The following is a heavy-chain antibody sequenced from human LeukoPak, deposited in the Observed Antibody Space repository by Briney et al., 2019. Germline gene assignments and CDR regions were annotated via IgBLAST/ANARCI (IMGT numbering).Heavy chain of an antibody. J-gene: IGHJ5*02. CDR2: IYPGDSDT. CDR1: GYTFTNYW. CDR3: ARLLGYCSSTSCYLLYNWFDP. V-gene: IGHV5-51*01. Sequence: GESLKISRKGSGYTFTNYWIGWVRQMPGKGLEWMGMIYPGDSDTRYSPSFQGHVTISVDKSITTAYLQWSSLKASDTAMYYCARLLGYCSSTSCYLLYNWFDPWGQGTLVTVSS. D-gene: IGHD2-2*01.